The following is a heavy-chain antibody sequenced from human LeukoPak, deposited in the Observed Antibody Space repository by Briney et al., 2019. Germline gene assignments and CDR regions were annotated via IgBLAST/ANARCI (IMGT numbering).Heavy chain of an antibody. CDR3: ARMYQLLSNWFDP. Sequence: SETLSLTCTVSGGSISSYYWSWIRQPPGKGLEWIGYIYYSGSTNYNPSLKSRVTISVDTSKNQFSLKLSSVTAADTAVYYCARMYQLLSNWFDPWGQGTLVTVSS. J-gene: IGHJ5*02. V-gene: IGHV4-59*12. D-gene: IGHD2-2*01. CDR2: IYYSGST. CDR1: GGSISSYY.